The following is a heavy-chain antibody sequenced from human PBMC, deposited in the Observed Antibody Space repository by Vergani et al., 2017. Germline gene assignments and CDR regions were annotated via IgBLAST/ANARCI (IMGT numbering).Heavy chain of an antibody. CDR3: ATKSCGTPGCQIGYFRE. V-gene: IGHV3-30*03. CDR2: ISYEGTQK. D-gene: IGHD1-1*01. CDR1: GFTSSYYC. Sequence: QVHLVESGGGVVQPGRSLRLSCVVSGFTSSYYCMQWVRQAPGKGLEWVAVISYEGTQKYYADSVKGRFTISRDNSKSTLYLQMNSLRTEDTAVYYCATKSCGTPGCQIGYFREWGQGTLVTVSS. J-gene: IGHJ1*01.